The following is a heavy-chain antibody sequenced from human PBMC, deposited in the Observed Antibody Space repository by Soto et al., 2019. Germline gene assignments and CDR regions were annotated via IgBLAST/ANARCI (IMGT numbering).Heavy chain of an antibody. CDR1: GGTFSSYT. CDR3: ARGGPYCSGGSCYFDY. D-gene: IGHD2-15*01. J-gene: IGHJ4*02. Sequence: ASVKVSCKASGGTFSSYTISWVRQAPGQGLEWMGRIIPILGIANYAQKFQGRVTITADKSTSTAYMELSSLRSEDTAVYYCARGGPYCSGGSCYFDYWGQGTLVTVSS. CDR2: IIPILGIA. V-gene: IGHV1-69*02.